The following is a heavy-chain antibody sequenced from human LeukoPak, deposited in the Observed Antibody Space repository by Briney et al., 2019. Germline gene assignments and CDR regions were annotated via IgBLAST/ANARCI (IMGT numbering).Heavy chain of an antibody. V-gene: IGHV3-48*03. J-gene: IGHJ6*04. D-gene: IGHD3-10*01. Sequence: PGGSLRLSCAASGFTFSSYEMNWVRQAPGKGLEWVSYISSSGSTIYYADSVKGRFTISRDNAKDSLYLQMNSLRAEDTAVYYCARENGSGSYESLYYYYGMYVWGKGTTVTVSS. CDR3: ARENGSGSYESLYYYYGMYV. CDR2: ISSSGSTI. CDR1: GFTFSSYE.